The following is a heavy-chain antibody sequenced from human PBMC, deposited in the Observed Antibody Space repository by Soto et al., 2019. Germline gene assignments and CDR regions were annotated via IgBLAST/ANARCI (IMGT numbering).Heavy chain of an antibody. CDR1: GFTFSSYA. D-gene: IGHD3-22*01. V-gene: IGHV3-33*01. CDR3: ARGAYHYDSSGYAFDT. CDR2: IWYDGSNT. J-gene: IGHJ4*02. Sequence: QVQLVESGGGVVQPGRSLRLSCAASGFTFSSYAMHWVRQAPSKGLEWVAVIWYDGSNTYFADSVKGRFTISRDNSKNTTFLQMNSLRAEDTAVYYCARGAYHYDSSGYAFDTWGQGTPVTVSS.